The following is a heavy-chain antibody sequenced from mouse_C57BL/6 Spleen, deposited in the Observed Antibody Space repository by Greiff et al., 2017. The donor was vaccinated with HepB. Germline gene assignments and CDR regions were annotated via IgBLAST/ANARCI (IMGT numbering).Heavy chain of an antibody. V-gene: IGHV1-55*01. CDR3: AREAYYSTPFAY. CDR1: GYTFTSYW. J-gene: IGHJ3*01. Sequence: VQLQQSGAELVKPGASVKMSCKASGYTFTSYWITWVKQRPGQGLEWIGDIYPGSGSTNYNEKFKSKATLTVDTSSSTAYMQLISLTSEDSAVYYCAREAYYSTPFAYWGQGTLVTVSA. D-gene: IGHD2-5*01. CDR2: IYPGSGST.